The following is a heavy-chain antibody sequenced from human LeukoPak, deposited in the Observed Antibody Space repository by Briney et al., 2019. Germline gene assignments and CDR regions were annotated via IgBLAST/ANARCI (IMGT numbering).Heavy chain of an antibody. CDR2: IYYSGST. CDR1: GGSISSYY. CDR3: ARGGARGYADY. D-gene: IGHD5-18*01. J-gene: IGHJ4*02. Sequence: SETLSLTRTVSGGSISSYYWSWIRQPPGKGLEWIGYIYYSGSTDYNPSLKSRVTISVDTSKNQFSLKLSSVTAADTAVYYCARGGARGYADYWGQGTLVTVSS. V-gene: IGHV4-59*01.